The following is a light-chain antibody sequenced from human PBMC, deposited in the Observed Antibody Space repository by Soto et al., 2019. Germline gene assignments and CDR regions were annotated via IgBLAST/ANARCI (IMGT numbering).Light chain of an antibody. V-gene: IGLV2-23*01. J-gene: IGLJ3*02. Sequence: QSVLTQPASVSGSPGQSLTISCTGTNSDVENYNVVSWYQQHPGKAPKLMIYEGSKRASGVSNRFSGSKSGNTASLTISGLQAEDEADSYCCSHGGSPPWVFGGGTKLTVL. CDR1: NSDVENYNV. CDR2: EGS. CDR3: CSHGGSPPWV.